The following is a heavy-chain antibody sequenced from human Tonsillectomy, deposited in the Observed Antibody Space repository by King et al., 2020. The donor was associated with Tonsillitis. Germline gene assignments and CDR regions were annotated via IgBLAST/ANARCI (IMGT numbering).Heavy chain of an antibody. Sequence: VQLVESGGGLVQSGGSLRLSCVASGVTLSRYSMSWVRQAPGKGLEWVANIKQDGSEKNYVESVKGRFTVSRDNAKNSLYLQMNSLRAEDTAVYYCAAHPYCGSYCYYDYWGRGTLVTVPS. CDR2: IKQDGSEK. CDR3: AAHPYCGSYCYYDY. J-gene: IGHJ4*02. CDR1: GVTLSRYS. V-gene: IGHV3-7*01. D-gene: IGHD2-21*01.